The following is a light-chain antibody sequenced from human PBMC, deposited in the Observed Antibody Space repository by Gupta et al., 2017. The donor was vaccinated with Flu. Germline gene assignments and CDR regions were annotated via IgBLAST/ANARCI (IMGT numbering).Light chain of an antibody. CDR1: QSVRRY. V-gene: IGKV3-11*01. J-gene: IGKJ1*01. CDR3: QQRHNGRT. CDR2: DAS. Sequence: EIVLTQSPATLSLSPGERATLSCRASQSVRRYLAWYQQKPGQAPRLLIYDASNRATGIPARFSGSGSGTDFTLTIISREPEDFAVYYWQQRHNGRTFGHGTKVEIK.